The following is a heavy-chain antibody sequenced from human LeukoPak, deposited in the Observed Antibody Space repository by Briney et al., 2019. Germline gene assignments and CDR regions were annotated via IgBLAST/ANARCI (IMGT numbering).Heavy chain of an antibody. CDR3: VKDRWYSSGWPTTDY. J-gene: IGHJ4*02. Sequence: GGSLRLSCSAPGFTFSSYAMHWVRQAPGKGLEYVSAISSNGGSTYYADSVKGRFTISRDNSKNTLYLQISSLRAEETAVYYCVKDRWYSSGWPTTDYWGQGTLVTVSS. CDR2: ISSNGGST. D-gene: IGHD6-19*01. CDR1: GFTFSSYA. V-gene: IGHV3-64D*06.